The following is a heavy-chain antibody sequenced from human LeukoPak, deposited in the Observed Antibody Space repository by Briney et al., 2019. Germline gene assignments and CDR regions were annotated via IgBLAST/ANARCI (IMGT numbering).Heavy chain of an antibody. CDR2: IYYSGTT. J-gene: IGHJ6*03. CDR3: ARARGSMIVVVSYYYYYYMDV. Sequence: SETLSLTCTVSGGSISSSSYYWGWIRQPPGKGLEWIGSIYYSGTTYYNPSLKSRVTISVDTSKNQFSLKLSSVTAADTAVYYCARARGSMIVVVSYYYYYYMDVWGKGTTVTVSS. D-gene: IGHD3-22*01. CDR1: GGSISSSSYY. V-gene: IGHV4-39*01.